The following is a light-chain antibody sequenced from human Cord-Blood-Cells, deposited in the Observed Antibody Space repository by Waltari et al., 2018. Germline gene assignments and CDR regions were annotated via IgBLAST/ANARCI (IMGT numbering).Light chain of an antibody. Sequence: EIVLTQSPATLSLSPGERATLSCRARQSVSSYLAWYQQKPGQAPRLLIYDASNRATVIPARFSGSGSGTDFTLTISSLEPEDFAVYYCQQRSNWPTFGGGTKVEIK. CDR2: DAS. CDR1: QSVSSY. J-gene: IGKJ4*01. V-gene: IGKV3-11*01. CDR3: QQRSNWPT.